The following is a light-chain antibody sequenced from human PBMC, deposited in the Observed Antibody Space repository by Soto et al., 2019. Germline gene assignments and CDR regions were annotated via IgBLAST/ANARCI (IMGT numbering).Light chain of an antibody. J-gene: IGLJ3*02. V-gene: IGLV1-40*01. CDR3: QSYDSSLSGRWV. CDR2: GNS. CDR1: TSNIGAGYD. Sequence: QSALTQPPSVSGAPVQRVTISCTGSTSNIGAGYDVHWYQQLPGTAPKLLIYGNSNRPSGVPDRFSGSKSGTSASLAITGLQAEDEADYYCQSYDSSLSGRWVFGGGTKLTVL.